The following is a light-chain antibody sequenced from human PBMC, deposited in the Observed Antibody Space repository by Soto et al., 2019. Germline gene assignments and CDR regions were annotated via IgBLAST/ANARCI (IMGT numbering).Light chain of an antibody. V-gene: IGKV1-5*03. CDR3: QQYNSYSWT. J-gene: IGKJ1*01. Sequence: IQMTQSPSTLSASVGDGVTIACRASQSISSWLAWYQQKPGKAPNLLIYKASNLETGVPSRFSGSGSGTEFTLTISSLQPDDFATYYCQQYNSYSWTFGQRTKVDI. CDR2: KAS. CDR1: QSISSW.